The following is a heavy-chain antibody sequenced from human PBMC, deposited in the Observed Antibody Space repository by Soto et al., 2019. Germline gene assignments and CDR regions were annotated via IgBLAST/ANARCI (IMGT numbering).Heavy chain of an antibody. CDR3: AHRPSYCSGGSCYSGFDY. D-gene: IGHD2-15*01. V-gene: IGHV2-5*02. CDR1: GFSLSTSGVD. CDR2: IYWDDDK. J-gene: IGHJ4*02. Sequence: QITLKESGPTLVKPTQTLTLTCTFSGFSLSTSGVDVGWIRQPPGKALEWLALIYWDDDKRYSPSLKSRLTITKDTSKNQVVLTMTNIDPVDTATYYCAHRPSYCSGGSCYSGFDYWGQGTLVTVSS.